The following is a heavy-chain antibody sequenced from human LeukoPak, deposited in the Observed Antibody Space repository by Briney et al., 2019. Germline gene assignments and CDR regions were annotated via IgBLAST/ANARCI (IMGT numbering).Heavy chain of an antibody. D-gene: IGHD2-21*01. CDR3: ARTIATGLKYFKD. J-gene: IGHJ4*02. Sequence: SETLSLTCTVSGGSISSYYWNWIRQPPGKGLEWIGYIYYSGSTNYNPSLKSRVTISVDTSKNQFSLKLSSVTAADTAVYYCARTIATGLKYFKDWGQGSLVTVAS. V-gene: IGHV4-59*12. CDR2: IYYSGST. CDR1: GGSISSYY.